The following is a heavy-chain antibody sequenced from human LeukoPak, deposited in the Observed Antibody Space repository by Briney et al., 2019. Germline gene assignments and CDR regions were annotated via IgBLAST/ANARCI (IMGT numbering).Heavy chain of an antibody. J-gene: IGHJ4*02. D-gene: IGHD5-18*01. CDR3: ARDQGGIQKLGCDY. CDR1: GFPFSSYS. V-gene: IGHV3-21*01. CDR2: ISSSSSYI. Sequence: PGGSLRLSCAASGFPFSSYSMTWVRQAPGKGLEWVSSISSSSSYIYYADSVKGRFTVSRDNAKNSLFLQMNSLRAEDTAVYCCARDQGGIQKLGCDYWGQGTLVTVSS.